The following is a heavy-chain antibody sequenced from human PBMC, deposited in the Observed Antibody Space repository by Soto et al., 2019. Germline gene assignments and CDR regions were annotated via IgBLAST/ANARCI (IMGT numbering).Heavy chain of an antibody. V-gene: IGHV3-49*03. Sequence: EVQLVESGGGLVQPGRSLRLSCTASGFTFGVYAMSWFRQAPGKGLEWVGFIRSKAYGGKTEYAASVKGRFTISRDNSKSIAYLQMNSLKTEDTAVYYCTSRGFGESSYYMDVWGKGTTVTVSS. CDR3: TSRGFGESSYYMDV. D-gene: IGHD3-10*01. CDR1: GFTFGVYA. CDR2: IRSKAYGGKT. J-gene: IGHJ6*03.